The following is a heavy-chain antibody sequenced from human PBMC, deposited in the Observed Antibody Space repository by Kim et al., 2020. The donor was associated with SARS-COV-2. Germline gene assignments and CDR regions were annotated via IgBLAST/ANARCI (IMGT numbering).Heavy chain of an antibody. J-gene: IGHJ4*02. CDR1: GGSFSGYY. CDR3: ARGPSGSYQMD. CDR2: INHSGST. V-gene: IGHV4-34*01. Sequence: SETLSLTCAVYGGSFSGYYWSWIRQPPGKGLEWIGEINHSGSTNYNPSLKSRVTISVDTSKNQFSLKLSSVTAADTAVYYCARGPSGSYQMDWGQGTLVTVSS. D-gene: IGHD1-26*01.